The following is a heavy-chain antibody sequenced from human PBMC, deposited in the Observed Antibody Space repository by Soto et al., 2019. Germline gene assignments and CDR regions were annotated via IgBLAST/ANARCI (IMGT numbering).Heavy chain of an antibody. CDR3: ATPKSLGSSYDYSYYYGMDV. D-gene: IGHD5-18*01. Sequence: SVKVSYKTSGGTFSSYAISLVRQAPGQGLEWIGGIIPIFGTANYAQKFHGRVTITADESTSTAYMVLSSLRSEDTAVYYCATPKSLGSSYDYSYYYGMDVWGQGTTVTVSS. CDR2: IIPIFGTA. CDR1: GGTFSSYA. J-gene: IGHJ6*01. V-gene: IGHV1-69*13.